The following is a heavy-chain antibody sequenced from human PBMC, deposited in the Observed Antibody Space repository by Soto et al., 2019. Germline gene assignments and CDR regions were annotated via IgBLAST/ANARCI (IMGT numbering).Heavy chain of an antibody. CDR2: ISGSGGST. CDR1: GFTFSSYA. V-gene: IGHV3-23*01. Sequence: GGSLRLSCAASGFTFSSYAMSWVRQAPGKGLEWVSAISGSGGSTYYADSVKGRFTISRDNSKNTLYLQMNSLRAEDTAVYYCAKGGRYYDILTGSFDPWGQGTLVTVSS. CDR3: AKGGRYYDILTGSFDP. D-gene: IGHD3-9*01. J-gene: IGHJ5*02.